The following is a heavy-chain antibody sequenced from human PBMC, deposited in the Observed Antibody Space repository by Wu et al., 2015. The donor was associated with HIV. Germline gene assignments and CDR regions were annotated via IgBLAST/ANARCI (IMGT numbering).Heavy chain of an antibody. CDR1: GATFATLS. J-gene: IGHJ4*02. Sequence: QLIQSGAEVKEPGASVKVSCKASGATFATLSISWVRQAPGQGLEWMGGIIPTLGTANYAQKFQDRVTITSDESTATAYMELRSLRSEDTALFYCASAAYCGRHCYSFFHSWGQGTLVAVS. V-gene: IGHV1-69*01. CDR2: IIPTLGTA. CDR3: ASAAYCGRHCYSFFHS. D-gene: IGHD2-21*01.